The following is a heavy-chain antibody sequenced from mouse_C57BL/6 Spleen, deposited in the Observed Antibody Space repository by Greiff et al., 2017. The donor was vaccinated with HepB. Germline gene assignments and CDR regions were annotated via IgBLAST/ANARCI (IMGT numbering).Heavy chain of an antibody. CDR2: IYPGDGDT. J-gene: IGHJ1*03. Sequence: QVQLQQSGAELVKPGASVKISCKASGYALSSYWRNWVKQRPGKGLEWIGQIYPGDGDTNYNGKFKGKATLTADKSSSTAYMQLSSLTSEDSAVYFCARSGSSWYFDVWGTGTTVTVSS. V-gene: IGHV1-80*01. CDR1: GYALSSYW. D-gene: IGHD3-1*01. CDR3: ARSGSSWYFDV.